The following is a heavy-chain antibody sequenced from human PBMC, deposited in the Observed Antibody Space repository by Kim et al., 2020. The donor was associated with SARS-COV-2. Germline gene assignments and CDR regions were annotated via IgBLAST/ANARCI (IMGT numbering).Heavy chain of an antibody. D-gene: IGHD6-19*01. V-gene: IGHV1-69*13. CDR1: GGTFSSYA. CDR2: IIPIFGTA. Sequence: SVKVSCKASGGTFSSYAISWVRQAPGQGLEWMGGIIPIFGTANYAQKFQGRVTITADESTSTAYMELSSLRSEDTAVYYCARELAVAGEANDAFDIWGQGTMVTVSS. CDR3: ARELAVAGEANDAFDI. J-gene: IGHJ3*02.